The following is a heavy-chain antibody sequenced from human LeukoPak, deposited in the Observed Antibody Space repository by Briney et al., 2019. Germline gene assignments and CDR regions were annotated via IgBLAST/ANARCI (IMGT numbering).Heavy chain of an antibody. CDR3: ASGALGDGYTSPSY. Sequence: SETLSLTCAVYGGSFSGYYWSWIRQPPGRGLEWIGEINHSGSTNYNPSLKSRVTISVDTSKNQSSLKLSSVTAADTAVYYCASGALGDGYTSPSYWGQGTLVTVSS. CDR1: GGSFSGYY. V-gene: IGHV4-34*01. CDR2: INHSGST. J-gene: IGHJ4*02. D-gene: IGHD5-24*01.